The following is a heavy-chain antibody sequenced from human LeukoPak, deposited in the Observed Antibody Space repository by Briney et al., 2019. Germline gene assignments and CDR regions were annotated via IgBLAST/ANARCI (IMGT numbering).Heavy chain of an antibody. Sequence: PSETLSLTCAAYGGSFSGYYWSWIRQPPGKGLEWIGEINHSGSTNYNPSLKSRVTISVDTSKNQFSLKLSSVTAADTAVYYCARGQAKADYWGQGTLVTVSS. CDR2: INHSGST. CDR3: ARGQAKADY. CDR1: GGSFSGYY. J-gene: IGHJ4*02. V-gene: IGHV4-34*01.